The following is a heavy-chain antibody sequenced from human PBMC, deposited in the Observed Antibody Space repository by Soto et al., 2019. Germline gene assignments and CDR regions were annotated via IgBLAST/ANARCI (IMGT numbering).Heavy chain of an antibody. CDR1: GESISSGGYF. D-gene: IGHD3-3*01. CDR2: IYHSGTT. CDR3: ARDPSGYYWCDP. J-gene: IGHJ5*02. V-gene: IGHV4-31*03. Sequence: SETLSRTCTVSGESISSGGYFWSWIREHAGKGLEWIGHIYHSGTTYSNPSLKSRVTMSVDTSTNQFSLEISDVTAADTAGYYCARDPSGYYWCDPRGQLTQVTV.